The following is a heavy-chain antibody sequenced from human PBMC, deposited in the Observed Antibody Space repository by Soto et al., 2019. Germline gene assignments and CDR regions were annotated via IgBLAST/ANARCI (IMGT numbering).Heavy chain of an antibody. J-gene: IGHJ4*02. CDR3: ARDPKTSGGQHGAFNYFDS. CDR1: GFSFSISP. V-gene: IGHV3-30-3*01. Sequence: GGTLSLSCAASGFSFSISPMHWVRHPPGKGPERVALISYDGTNKFYADSVKRRFTISRDNSKSTLYLQVHSLRPEDAAVYYCARDPKTSGGQHGAFNYFDSWGQGTLVTVSS. D-gene: IGHD2-15*01. CDR2: ISYDGTNK.